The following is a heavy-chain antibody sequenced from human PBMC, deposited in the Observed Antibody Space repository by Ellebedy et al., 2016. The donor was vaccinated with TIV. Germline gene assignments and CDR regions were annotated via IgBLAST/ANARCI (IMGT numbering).Heavy chain of an antibody. CDR3: VRGNEWSLDAIDV. CDR1: GFIFSDYY. V-gene: IGHV3-72*01. D-gene: IGHD2-15*01. J-gene: IGHJ6*02. CDR2: GRNKVTSYTT. Sequence: PGGSLRLSCEASGFIFSDYYMDWVRQAPGKGMEWIGRGRNKVTSYTTDYAASVNGRFTISRDDSRNSVYLQMNSLKTEDTAVYYCVRGNEWSLDAIDVWGQGTTVTVSS.